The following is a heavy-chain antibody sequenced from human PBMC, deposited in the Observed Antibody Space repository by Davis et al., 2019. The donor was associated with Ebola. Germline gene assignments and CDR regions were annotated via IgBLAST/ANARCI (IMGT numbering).Heavy chain of an antibody. CDR2: IYYSGST. J-gene: IGHJ4*02. D-gene: IGHD5-18*01. CDR3: ARASRGYSYGTGLDY. V-gene: IGHV4-59*01. CDR1: GGSISSYY. Sequence: MPSETLSLTCTASGGSISSYYWSWIRQPPGKGLEWIGYIYYSGSTNYNPSLKSRVTISVDTSKNQFSLKLSSVTAADTAVYYCARASRGYSYGTGLDYWGQGTLVTVSS.